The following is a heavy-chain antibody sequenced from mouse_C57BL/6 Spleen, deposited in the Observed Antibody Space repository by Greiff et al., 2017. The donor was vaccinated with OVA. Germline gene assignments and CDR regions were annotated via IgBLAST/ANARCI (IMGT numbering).Heavy chain of an antibody. Sequence: QVQLQQPGAELVRPGSSVKLSCKASGYTFTSYWMDWVKQRPGQGLEWIGNIYPSDSETHYNQKFKDKATLTVDKSSSTAYMQLSSLTSEDSAVYYCARDYGSATWFADWGQGTLVTVSA. D-gene: IGHD1-1*01. V-gene: IGHV1-61*01. CDR1: GYTFTSYW. CDR2: IYPSDSET. J-gene: IGHJ3*01. CDR3: ARDYGSATWFAD.